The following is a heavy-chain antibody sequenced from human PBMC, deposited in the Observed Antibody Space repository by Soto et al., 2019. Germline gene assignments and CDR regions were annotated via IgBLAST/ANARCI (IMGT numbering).Heavy chain of an antibody. D-gene: IGHD6-13*01. V-gene: IGHV1-46*01. J-gene: IGHJ4*02. CDR2: INPSGGST. CDR1: GYTFTSYY. CDR3: ARGWAGLEQPKSMALDY. Sequence: AASVKVSCKASGYTFTSYYMHWVRQAPGQGLEWMGIINPSGGSTSYAQKFQGRVTMTRDTSTSTVYMELSSLRSEDTAVYYCARGWAGLEQPKSMALDYWGQGTLVTVSS.